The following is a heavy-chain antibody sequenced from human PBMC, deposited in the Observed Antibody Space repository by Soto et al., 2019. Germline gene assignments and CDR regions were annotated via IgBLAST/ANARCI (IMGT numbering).Heavy chain of an antibody. V-gene: IGHV3-23*01. CDR3: ARDPSRPLVAGTQFFEY. D-gene: IGHD6-19*01. CDR2: ISVSGDNT. J-gene: IGHJ4*02. Sequence: GGSLRLSCAASGFIFRNYAMSWVRQAPGKGLEWVSGISVSGDNTLYADSVKGRFTISRDNSENTLYLQMNSLRAEDTAVYYCARDPSRPLVAGTQFFEYWGQGTLVTVSS. CDR1: GFIFRNYA.